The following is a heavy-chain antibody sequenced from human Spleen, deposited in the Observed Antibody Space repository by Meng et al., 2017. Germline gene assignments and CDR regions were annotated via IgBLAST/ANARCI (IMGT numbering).Heavy chain of an antibody. Sequence: SETLSLTCAVYGGSFSGYNWCWSRQPPRAGLELIGEINHSGSTNYNPSLNSRVTISVDTSKHQFSLQLSSVAAADTAVYYCARGKEGSGWYSYYYYGMDVWGQGTTVTVSS. D-gene: IGHD6-19*01. V-gene: IGHV4-34*01. J-gene: IGHJ6*02. CDR3: ARGKEGSGWYSYYYYGMDV. CDR2: INHSGST. CDR1: GGSFSGYN.